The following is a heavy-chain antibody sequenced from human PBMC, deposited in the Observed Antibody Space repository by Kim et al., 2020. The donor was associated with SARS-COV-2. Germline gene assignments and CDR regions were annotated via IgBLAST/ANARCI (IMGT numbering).Heavy chain of an antibody. CDR3: ARVVCSSTSCYTCSGGSCPGGWFDP. Sequence: SVKVSCKASGGTFSSYAISWVRQAPGQGLEWMGRIIPIFGIANYAQKFQGRVTITADKSTSTAYMELSSLRSEDTAVYYCARVVCSSTSCYTCSGGSCPGGWFDPWGQGTLVTVSS. CDR1: GGTFSSYA. V-gene: IGHV1-69*04. J-gene: IGHJ5*02. D-gene: IGHD2-2*02. CDR2: IIPIFGIA.